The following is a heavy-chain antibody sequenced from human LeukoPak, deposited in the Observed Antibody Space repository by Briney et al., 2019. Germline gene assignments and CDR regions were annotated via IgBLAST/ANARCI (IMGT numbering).Heavy chain of an antibody. CDR1: GFTFSSYS. J-gene: IGHJ3*02. CDR2: ISSSRGSM. D-gene: IGHD3-22*01. V-gene: IGHV3-48*01. Sequence: GGSLRLSCAASGFTFSSYSMNWVRQAPGKGLEWISYISSSRGSMFYADSVKGRFTISRDNSKNTLYLQMNSLRAEDTAVYYCAKDMDYDSSGYSGGDAFDIWGQGTMVTVSS. CDR3: AKDMDYDSSGYSGGDAFDI.